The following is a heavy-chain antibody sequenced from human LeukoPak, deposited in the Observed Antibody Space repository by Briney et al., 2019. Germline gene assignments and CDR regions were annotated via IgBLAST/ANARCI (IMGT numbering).Heavy chain of an antibody. CDR2: ISYDGSNK. Sequence: GGSLRLSCAASGFTFRSYGMHWVRQAPGKGLEWVAVISYDGSNKYYADSVKGRFTISRDNSKNTLYLQMNSLRAEDTAVYYCAKADTLTNHFYYYGMDVWGQGTTVTVSS. CDR1: GFTFRSYG. J-gene: IGHJ6*02. CDR3: AKADTLTNHFYYYGMDV. V-gene: IGHV3-30*18. D-gene: IGHD4/OR15-4a*01.